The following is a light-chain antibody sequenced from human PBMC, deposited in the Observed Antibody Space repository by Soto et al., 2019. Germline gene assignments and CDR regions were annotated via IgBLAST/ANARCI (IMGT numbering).Light chain of an antibody. J-gene: IGLJ3*02. CDR2: EVS. Sequence: QSVLTQPASVSGSPGQSITISCTGTSSDIGNYNYVAWYQQHPGRAPKLMIYEVSNRPSGVSYRCSGSKSGNTASLTISGLQAEDEAYYYCNSYTTGSTLVFGGGTKLTVL. V-gene: IGLV2-14*01. CDR3: NSYTTGSTLV. CDR1: SSDIGNYNY.